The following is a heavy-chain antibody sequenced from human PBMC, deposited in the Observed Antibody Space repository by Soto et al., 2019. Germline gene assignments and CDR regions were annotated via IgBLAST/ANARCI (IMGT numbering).Heavy chain of an antibody. J-gene: IGHJ5*02. Sequence: QLQLQESGPGLVKPSETLSLTCTVSGGSISSSSYYWGWIRQPPGKGLEWIGSIYYSGSTYYNPSLKSRVTISVDTSKNQFSLKLSSVTAADTAVYYCARHTIPNYDILTGQNWFDPWGQGTLVTVSS. D-gene: IGHD3-9*01. CDR2: IYYSGST. V-gene: IGHV4-39*01. CDR1: GGSISSSSYY. CDR3: ARHTIPNYDILTGQNWFDP.